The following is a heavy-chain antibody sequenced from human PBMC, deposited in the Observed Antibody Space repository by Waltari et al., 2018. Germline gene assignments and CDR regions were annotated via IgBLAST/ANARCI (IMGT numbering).Heavy chain of an antibody. CDR3: ARDYCDRTNCHGMDV. CDR1: EFTFSSYA. V-gene: IGHV3-30*04. CDR2: ISYNGRNI. Sequence: QVQLVESGGGVVQPGRSLRLSCAASEFTFSSYAMHWVRQAPGKGREGGAVISYNGRNIYYVDSVKGRFTISRDNSQKLLYLQMNSLRPEDTAVYYCARDYCDRTNCHGMDVWGQGTTVTVSS. D-gene: IGHD3-22*01. J-gene: IGHJ6*02.